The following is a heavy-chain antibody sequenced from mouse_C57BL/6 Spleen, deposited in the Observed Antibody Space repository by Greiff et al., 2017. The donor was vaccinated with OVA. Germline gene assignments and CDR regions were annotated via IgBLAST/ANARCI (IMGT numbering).Heavy chain of an antibody. Sequence: VQLQQPGAELVKPGASVKLSCKASGYTFTSYWMHWVKQRPGPGLEWIGMIHPNSGSTNYNEKFKSKATLTVDKSSSTAYMQLSSLTSEDSAVYYCARGDYYGSRPCDYWGQGTTLTVSS. V-gene: IGHV1-64*01. CDR1: GYTFTSYW. CDR3: ARGDYYGSRPCDY. D-gene: IGHD1-1*01. CDR2: IHPNSGST. J-gene: IGHJ2*01.